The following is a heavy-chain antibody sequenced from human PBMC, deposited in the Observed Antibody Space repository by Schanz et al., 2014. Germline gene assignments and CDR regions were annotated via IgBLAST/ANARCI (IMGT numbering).Heavy chain of an antibody. Sequence: QLQLQESGPGLVKPSETLSLTCTVSGGSISSSGYYWGWIRQPPGNGLEWIGGIYYSGSTYYNPPQKSGVPIPVDASKHQFPRRGPSVTATDTAVYYCARLPGLYCSGGACYRGYWGQGTLVTVSS. CDR3: ARLPGLYCSGGACYRGY. CDR2: IYYSGST. V-gene: IGHV4-39*01. J-gene: IGHJ4*02. D-gene: IGHD2-15*01. CDR1: GGSISSSGYY.